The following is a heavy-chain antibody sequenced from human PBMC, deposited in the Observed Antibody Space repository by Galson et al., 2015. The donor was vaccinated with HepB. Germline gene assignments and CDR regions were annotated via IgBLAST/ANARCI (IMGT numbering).Heavy chain of an antibody. CDR3: VKGSGAGGLTWFDS. CDR1: GFTFDDYA. V-gene: IGHV3-9*01. CDR2: VNWNSDDI. Sequence: LRLSCAASGFTFDDYALYWVRQPPGKGLQWVSSVNWNSDDIAYAESVKGRFTISRDNAKNSLYLETNSLRPEDTALYYCVKGSGAGGLTWFDSWGQGTLVSVST. J-gene: IGHJ5*01. D-gene: IGHD6-13*01.